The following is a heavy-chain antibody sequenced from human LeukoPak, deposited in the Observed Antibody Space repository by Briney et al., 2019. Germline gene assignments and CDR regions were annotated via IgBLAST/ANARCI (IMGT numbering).Heavy chain of an antibody. CDR3: ERYSLNGTTPFDY. CDR1: GYTFTSNY. V-gene: IGHV1-46*01. D-gene: IGHD1-20*01. Sequence: ASVKVSCKASGYTFTSNYIHWVRQAPEQGLGSVAVSSPSGDSTRYKQRFQVRVNMSRDTSTRTFYMELSRLRSVDKGVYYCERYSLNGTTPFDYWGQGTLVTVSS. CDR2: SSPSGDST. J-gene: IGHJ4*02.